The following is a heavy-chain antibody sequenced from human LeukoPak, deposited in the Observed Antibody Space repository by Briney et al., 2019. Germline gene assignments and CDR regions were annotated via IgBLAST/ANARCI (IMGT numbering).Heavy chain of an antibody. CDR2: INHSGST. V-gene: IGHV4-34*01. CDR3: ARGPEVPAAMFRSSYYYMDV. CDR1: GGSFSGYY. D-gene: IGHD2-2*01. Sequence: SETLSLTCVVYGGSFSGYYWSWIRQPPGKGLEWIGEINHSGSTNYNPSLKSRVTISVDTSKNQFSLKLSSVTAADTAVYYYARGPEVPAAMFRSSYYYMDVWGKGTTVTVFS. J-gene: IGHJ6*03.